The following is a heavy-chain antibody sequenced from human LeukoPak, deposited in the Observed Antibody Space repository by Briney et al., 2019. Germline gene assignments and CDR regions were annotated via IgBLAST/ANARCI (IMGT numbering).Heavy chain of an antibody. CDR2: IYTSGSI. CDR3: ARDQPWTYSTWGSYGMDV. CDR1: GDSISSGSYY. Sequence: SGTLSLTCTVSGDSISSGSYYWSWIRQPAGKGLEWIGRIYTSGSINYNPSLRSRVTISIDTSKNQFSLKLSSVTAADTAVYYCARDQPWTYSTWGSYGMDVRGQGTTVTVSS. V-gene: IGHV4-61*02. J-gene: IGHJ6*02. D-gene: IGHD6-13*01.